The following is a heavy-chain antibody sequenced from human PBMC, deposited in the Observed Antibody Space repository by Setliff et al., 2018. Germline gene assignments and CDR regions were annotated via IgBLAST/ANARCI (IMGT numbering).Heavy chain of an antibody. V-gene: IGHV3-20*04. Sequence: GGSLRLSCVASGFTFDDYAMSWVRQAPGKGLEWVCGINWNGGSTGYADSVKGRFTISRDNAKNSLYLQMNSLRAEDTALYYCARENTGFYYHYYMDVWGKGPTVTVSS. CDR1: GFTFDDYA. CDR3: ARENTGFYYHYYMDV. J-gene: IGHJ6*03. CDR2: INWNGGST. D-gene: IGHD3-10*01.